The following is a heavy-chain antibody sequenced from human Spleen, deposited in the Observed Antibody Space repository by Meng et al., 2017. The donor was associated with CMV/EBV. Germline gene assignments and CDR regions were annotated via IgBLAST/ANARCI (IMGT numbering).Heavy chain of an antibody. CDR3: AGDRCSSTSCDYYYYGMDV. D-gene: IGHD2-2*01. V-gene: IGHV3-30*02. Sequence: GGSLRLSCAASGFTFSSYGMHWVRQAPGKGLEWVAFIRYDGSNKYYADSVKGRFTISRDNSKNTLYLQMNSLRAEDTAVYYCAGDRCSSTSCDYYYYGMDVWGQGTTVTVSS. J-gene: IGHJ6*02. CDR2: IRYDGSNK. CDR1: GFTFSSYG.